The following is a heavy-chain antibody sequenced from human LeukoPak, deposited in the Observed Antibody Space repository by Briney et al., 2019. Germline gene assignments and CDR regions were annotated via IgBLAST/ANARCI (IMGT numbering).Heavy chain of an antibody. D-gene: IGHD3-22*01. CDR3: ARDMGYYDSSGYRSQAGGI. Sequence: GGSLRLSCAASGFTFGTYWMTWVRQAPGKGLEWVANIKYDGSEKYYVDSVEGRFTISRNNAEKSLYLQMNSLRAEDTAVYHCARDMGYYDSSGYRSQAGGIWGQGTMVTVSS. J-gene: IGHJ3*02. CDR1: GFTFGTYW. CDR2: IKYDGSEK. V-gene: IGHV3-7*01.